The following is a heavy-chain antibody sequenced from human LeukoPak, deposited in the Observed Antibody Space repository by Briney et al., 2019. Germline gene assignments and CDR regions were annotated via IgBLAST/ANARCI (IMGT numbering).Heavy chain of an antibody. D-gene: IGHD6-6*01. CDR1: GGSISSYY. Sequence: PSETLSLTCTVSGGSISSYYWSWIRQPPGKGLEWIGYIYYSGSTNYNPSLKSRVTISVDTSKNQFSLKLSSVTAADTAVYYCAGQEYSSSSGYFDYWGQGTLVTVSS. CDR2: IYYSGST. V-gene: IGHV4-59*01. CDR3: AGQEYSSSSGYFDY. J-gene: IGHJ4*02.